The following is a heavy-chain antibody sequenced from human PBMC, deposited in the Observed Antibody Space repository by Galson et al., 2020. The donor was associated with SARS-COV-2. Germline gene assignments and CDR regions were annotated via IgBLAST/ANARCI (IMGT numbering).Heavy chain of an antibody. V-gene: IGHV3-53*04. J-gene: IGHJ4*02. CDR3: ARGASGSYRTPFDY. Sequence: AGSLRLSCAASGFTVSSNYMSWVRQAPGKGLEWVSVIYSGGSTYYADSVKGRFTISRHNSKNTLYLQMNSLRAEDTAVYYCARGASGSYRTPFDYWGQGTLVTVSS. CDR2: IYSGGST. CDR1: GFTVSSNY. D-gene: IGHD1-26*01.